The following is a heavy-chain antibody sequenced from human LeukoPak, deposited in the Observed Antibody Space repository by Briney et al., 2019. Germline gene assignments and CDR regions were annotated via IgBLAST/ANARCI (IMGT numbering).Heavy chain of an antibody. J-gene: IGHJ4*02. CDR1: VDTFSSYA. V-gene: IGHV1-69*13. Sequence: GASVNLLCKASVDTFSSYAIRWVRQAPGKGLEWMGGVIPIFGTAHYAQKLQGRVTITADESTSTAYMELSSLRSEDTAVYYCARAGQPADFWRVSYLDYWGQGTLVTVSS. CDR2: VIPIFGTA. D-gene: IGHD3-3*01. CDR3: ARAGQPADFWRVSYLDY.